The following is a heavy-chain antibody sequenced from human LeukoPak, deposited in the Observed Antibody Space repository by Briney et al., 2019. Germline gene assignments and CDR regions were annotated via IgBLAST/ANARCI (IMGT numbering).Heavy chain of an antibody. Sequence: SETLSLTCTVSGGSISSSSYYWGWIRQPPGKGLEWIGSIYYSGSTYYNPSLKSRVTISVDTSKNQFSLKLSSVTAADTAVYYCATPVGTYYYGNSGRTAGYFDYWGQGTLVTVSS. D-gene: IGHD3-22*01. CDR1: GGSISSSSYY. V-gene: IGHV4-39*01. CDR3: ATPVGTYYYGNSGRTAGYFDY. J-gene: IGHJ4*02. CDR2: IYYSGST.